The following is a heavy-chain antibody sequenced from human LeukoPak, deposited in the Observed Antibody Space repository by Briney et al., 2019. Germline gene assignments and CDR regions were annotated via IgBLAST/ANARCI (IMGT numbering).Heavy chain of an antibody. D-gene: IGHD5-24*01. CDR2: ISAYNGNT. Sequence: ALVKVSCKASGYTFTSYGISWVRQAPGQGLEWMGWISAYNGNTNYAQKLQGRVTMTTDTSTSTAYMELRSLRSDDTAVYYCASDPEMATTPGVNWFDPWGPGTLVTVSS. CDR3: ASDPEMATTPGVNWFDP. V-gene: IGHV1-18*01. CDR1: GYTFTSYG. J-gene: IGHJ5*02.